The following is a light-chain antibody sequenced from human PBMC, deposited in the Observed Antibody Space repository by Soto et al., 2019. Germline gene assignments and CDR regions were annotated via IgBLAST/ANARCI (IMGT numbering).Light chain of an antibody. Sequence: DLQLTQSPSTLSSSVGDRFTITCRASQSISSWLAWCQQKPRKAPKLLVYDASSLESGVPSSFRGGGSGTEFTPTISSLEPDDFAIFYCQQYSAWPPWTFGQGTKVDIK. CDR3: QQYSAWPPWT. CDR2: DAS. J-gene: IGKJ1*01. CDR1: QSISSW. V-gene: IGKV1-5*01.